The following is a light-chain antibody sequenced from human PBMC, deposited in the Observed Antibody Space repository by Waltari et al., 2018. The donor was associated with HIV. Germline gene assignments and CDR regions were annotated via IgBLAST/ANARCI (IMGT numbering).Light chain of an antibody. CDR1: QSFANT. CDR2: GAS. Sequence: EVMMTHSPAPLSLSPGGRVILSCSAKQSFANTLAWYQQKPGQGPGLLIYGASTRATGIPARFSGSGSGTEFTLSISSLQSEDLAVYYCQQYNNWPRTFGLGTRVEI. V-gene: IGKV3-15*01. J-gene: IGKJ1*01. CDR3: QQYNNWPRT.